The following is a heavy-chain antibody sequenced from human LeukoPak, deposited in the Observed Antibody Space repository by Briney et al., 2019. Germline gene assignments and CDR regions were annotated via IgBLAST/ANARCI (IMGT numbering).Heavy chain of an antibody. Sequence: SETLSLTCTVSGGSLSSSSYYWGWIRQPPGRGLEWIGSIYYRGSTYYKPSLKSRVTISVDTSKNPFSLKLSSVTAADTAVYYCARGTPYYDILTGYYLYYYYYMDVWGKGTTVTVSS. CDR2: IYYRGST. V-gene: IGHV4-39*01. J-gene: IGHJ6*03. CDR1: GGSLSSSSYY. D-gene: IGHD3-9*01. CDR3: ARGTPYYDILTGYYLYYYYYMDV.